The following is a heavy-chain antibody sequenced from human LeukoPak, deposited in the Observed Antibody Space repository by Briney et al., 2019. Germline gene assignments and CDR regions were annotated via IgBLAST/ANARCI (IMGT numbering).Heavy chain of an antibody. Sequence: TGRSLRLSCAASGFTFSSYAMHWVRQAPGKGLEWVAVISYDGSNKYYADSVKGRFTISRDNSKNTLYLQMNSLRAEDTAVYYCARDLIGGSTDYWGQGTLVTVSS. J-gene: IGHJ4*02. V-gene: IGHV3-30*01. CDR3: ARDLIGGSTDY. CDR2: ISYDGSNK. CDR1: GFTFSSYA. D-gene: IGHD3-10*01.